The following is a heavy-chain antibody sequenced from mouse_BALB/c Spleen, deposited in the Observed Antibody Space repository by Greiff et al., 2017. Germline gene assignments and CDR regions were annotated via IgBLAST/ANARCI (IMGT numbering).Heavy chain of an antibody. CDR2: INPSTGYT. CDR3: ARYPYAMDY. Sequence: VQLHQSGAELAKPGASVKMSCKASGYTFTSYWMHWVKQRPGQGLEWIGYINPSTGYTEYNQKFKDKATLTADKSSSTAYMQLSSLTSEDSAVYYCARYPYAMDYWGQGTSVTVSS. J-gene: IGHJ4*01. V-gene: IGHV1-7*01. CDR1: GYTFTSYW.